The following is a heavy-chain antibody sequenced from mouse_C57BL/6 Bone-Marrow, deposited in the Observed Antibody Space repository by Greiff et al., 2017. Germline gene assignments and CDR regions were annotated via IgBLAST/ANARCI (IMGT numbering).Heavy chain of an antibody. J-gene: IGHJ4*01. CDR2: IWRGGST. Sequence: QVQLQESGPGLVQPSQCLSITCTVSGFSLTSYGVHWVRQSPGKGLEWLGVIWRGGSTDYNATFISRLSISTDNSKSQVFLKMNSLQADYTARYNWAKELLRDYAMDYWGQGTSVTVSS. D-gene: IGHD2-1*01. CDR1: GFSLTSYG. CDR3: AKELLRDYAMDY. V-gene: IGHV2-2*01.